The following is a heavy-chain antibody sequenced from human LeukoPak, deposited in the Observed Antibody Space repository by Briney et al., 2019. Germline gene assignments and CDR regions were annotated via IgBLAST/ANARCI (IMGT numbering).Heavy chain of an antibody. CDR3: TTDRTMKGY. Sequence: GGSLRLSCAASGFTFSIAWMAWVRQAPGKGLEWVGRIRSKNDGGTIGYAAPVKDRFTISRDDSKNTLYLQMNSLEIEDTAVYFCTTDRTMKGYWGQGTLVTVSS. CDR2: IRSKNDGGTI. V-gene: IGHV3-15*01. CDR1: GFTFSIAW. J-gene: IGHJ4*02. D-gene: IGHD3-22*01.